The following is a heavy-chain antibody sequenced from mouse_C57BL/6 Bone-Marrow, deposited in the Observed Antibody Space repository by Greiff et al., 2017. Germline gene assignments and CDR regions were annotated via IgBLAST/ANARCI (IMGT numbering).Heavy chain of an antibody. D-gene: IGHD2-4*01. V-gene: IGHV1-69*01. CDR2: IDPSDSYT. J-gene: IGHJ1*03. CDR3: ARYYDYDWYFDV. Sequence: QVQLQQPGAELVMPGASVKLSCKASGYTFTSYWMHWVKQRPGQGLEWIGEIDPSDSYTNYNQKFKGKSTLTVDKSSSTAYMQLSSLTSEDSAVYYLARYYDYDWYFDVWGTGTTVTVSS. CDR1: GYTFTSYW.